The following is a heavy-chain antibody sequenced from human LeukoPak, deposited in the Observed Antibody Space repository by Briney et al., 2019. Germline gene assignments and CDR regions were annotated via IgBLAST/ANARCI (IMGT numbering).Heavy chain of an antibody. CDR1: GGSISSGGYY. CDR3: ARVSRLCHDY. V-gene: IGHV4-31*03. Sequence: SETLSLTCTVSGGSISSGGYYWSWIRQHPGKGLEWIGYIYYSGSTYYNPSLKSRVTISVDTSKNQFSLKLSSVTAADTAVYYCARVSRLCHDYWGQGTLDTVSS. CDR2: IYYSGST. J-gene: IGHJ4*02. D-gene: IGHD2-2*01.